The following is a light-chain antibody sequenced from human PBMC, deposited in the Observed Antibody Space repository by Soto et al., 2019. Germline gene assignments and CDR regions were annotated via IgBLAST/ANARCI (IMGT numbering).Light chain of an antibody. J-gene: IGKJ5*01. Sequence: EIVMTQSPATLSVSAGEGATLFCRASQSVRTKLTWYQQRDGQAPRLLMYGASTRPTGIPDRFSGSGSGTEFTLTTSSLLSDDFAVSYCQQYNSCSPITFGRGTRLEIK. CDR1: QSVRTK. CDR3: QQYNSCSPIT. V-gene: IGKV3-15*01. CDR2: GAS.